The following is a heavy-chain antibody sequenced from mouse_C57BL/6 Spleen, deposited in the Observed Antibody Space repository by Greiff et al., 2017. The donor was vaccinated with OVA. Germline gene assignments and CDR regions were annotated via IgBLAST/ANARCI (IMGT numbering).Heavy chain of an antibody. CDR3: ARQDYGSSYVDWYFDV. V-gene: IGHV5-6*01. CDR1: GFTFSSYG. D-gene: IGHD1-1*01. Sequence: EVKLVESGGDLVKPGGSLKLSCAASGFTFSSYGMSWVRQTPDKRLEWVATISSGGSYTYYPDSVKGRFTISRDKAKNTLYLQMSSLKSEDTAMYYCARQDYGSSYVDWYFDVWGTGTTVTVSS. J-gene: IGHJ1*03. CDR2: ISSGGSYT.